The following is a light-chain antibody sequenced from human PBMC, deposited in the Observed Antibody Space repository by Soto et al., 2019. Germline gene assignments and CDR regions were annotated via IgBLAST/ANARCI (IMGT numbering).Light chain of an antibody. J-gene: IGKJ5*01. V-gene: IGKV3-11*01. CDR3: QQRSNWPPIT. CDR2: DAS. CDR1: QSVSSY. Sequence: IVVTQSPATLSLSPGERATLSCSASQSVSSYLAWYQQKPGQAPRLLIYDASNRATGIPARFSGSGSGTDFTLTISSLEPEDFAVYYCQQRSNWPPITFGQGTRLEIK.